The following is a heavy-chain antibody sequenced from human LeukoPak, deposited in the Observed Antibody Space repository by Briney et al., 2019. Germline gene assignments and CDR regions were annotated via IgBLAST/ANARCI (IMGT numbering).Heavy chain of an antibody. CDR2: ISGSGGST. V-gene: IGHV3-23*01. Sequence: GGSLRLSCAASGFTFSSYAMSWFRQAPGKGLEWVSGISGSGGSTYYADSVKGRFTISRDNSKNTLYLQMNSLRADDTAVYYCAKGREMATITDFDYWGQGNLVTVSS. D-gene: IGHD5-24*01. CDR1: GFTFSSYA. J-gene: IGHJ4*02. CDR3: AKGREMATITDFDY.